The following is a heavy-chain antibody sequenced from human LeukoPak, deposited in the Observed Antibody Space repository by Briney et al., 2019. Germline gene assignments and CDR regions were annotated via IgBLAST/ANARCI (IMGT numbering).Heavy chain of an antibody. V-gene: IGHV3-21*01. J-gene: IGHJ4*02. CDR1: GFTFSSYS. CDR2: ISGGSSYK. D-gene: IGHD3-22*01. Sequence: PGGSLRPSCAASGFTFSSYSMNWVRQAPGKGLEWVSSISGGSSYKYYGDSVKGRFTISRDNAKNSLYLQMHSLRAEDTAVYYCARDRGDYYDSSGLYFDYWGQGTLVTVSS. CDR3: ARDRGDYYDSSGLYFDY.